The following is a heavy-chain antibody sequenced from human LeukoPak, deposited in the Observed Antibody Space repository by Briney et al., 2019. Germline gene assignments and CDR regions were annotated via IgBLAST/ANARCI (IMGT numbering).Heavy chain of an antibody. CDR3: ATPGGDYGVFDS. CDR1: GGSFSGYF. D-gene: IGHD4-17*01. J-gene: IGHJ4*02. V-gene: IGHV4-34*01. Sequence: SETLSLTCAVYGGSFSGYFWSWIRQPPGEGLEWIGEINHSGSTNYNPSLKSRVTISVDTSKNQFSLQLSSATAADTAVCYCATPGGDYGVFDSWGQGTLVTVSS. CDR2: INHSGST.